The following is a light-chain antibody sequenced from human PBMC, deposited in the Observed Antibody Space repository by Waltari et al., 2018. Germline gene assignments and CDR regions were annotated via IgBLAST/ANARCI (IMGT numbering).Light chain of an antibody. CDR2: VNRDGSQ. CDR1: SGHSSNV. Sequence: QLVLTQSPSASASLGDSVKLPCTLSSGHSSNVIAWHQKQPGKGPRNLRKVNRDGSQSQGDEMPDQFAGSSSVAERYLTIYSVQYEDEAGYYCQTGGLGTWVFGGGTKLTVL. V-gene: IGLV4-69*01. CDR3: QTGGLGTWV. J-gene: IGLJ3*02.